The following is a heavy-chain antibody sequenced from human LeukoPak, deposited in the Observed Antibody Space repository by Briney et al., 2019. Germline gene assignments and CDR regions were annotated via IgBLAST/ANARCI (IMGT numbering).Heavy chain of an antibody. J-gene: IGHJ4*02. CDR3: AKTSLVITDY. V-gene: IGHV3-74*01. D-gene: IGHD3-22*01. CDR1: GNYW. CDR2: INSDGSWT. Sequence: GGSLRLSCAASGNYWMHWVRQAPGKGLVWVSHINSDGSWTSYADSVKGRFTISRDNSKNTLYLQMNSLRAEDTAVYYCAKTSLVITDYWGQGTLVTVSS.